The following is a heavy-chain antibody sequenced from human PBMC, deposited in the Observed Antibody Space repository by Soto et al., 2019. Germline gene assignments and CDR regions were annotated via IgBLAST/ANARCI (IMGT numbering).Heavy chain of an antibody. Sequence: PGGSLRLSCAASGFTFSSYAMGWVRQAPGKGLEWVSAISGSGGSTYYADSVKGRFTISRDNSKNTLYLQMNSLRAEDTAVYYCASPSYGDYSWIYWGQGTLVTVSS. V-gene: IGHV3-23*01. CDR3: ASPSYGDYSWIY. CDR2: ISGSGGST. D-gene: IGHD4-17*01. J-gene: IGHJ4*02. CDR1: GFTFSSYA.